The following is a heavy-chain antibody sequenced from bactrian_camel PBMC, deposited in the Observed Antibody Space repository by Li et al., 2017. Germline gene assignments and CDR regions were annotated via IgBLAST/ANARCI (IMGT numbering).Heavy chain of an antibody. D-gene: IGHD4*01. J-gene: IGHJ4*01. Sequence: HVQLVESGGGSVQAGGSLRLSCAVSGSTYSTYCMAWFRQAPGKEREGIAAIDESDGKTFYADSVKGRFTISRDNDKNTLFLEMNSLKPEDTAMYHCAANSVCLPATIATIDSVYDYNYSGQGIQVTVS. CDR3: AANSVCLPATIATIDSVYDYNY. CDR1: GSTYSTYC. CDR2: IDESDGKT. V-gene: IGHV3S1*01.